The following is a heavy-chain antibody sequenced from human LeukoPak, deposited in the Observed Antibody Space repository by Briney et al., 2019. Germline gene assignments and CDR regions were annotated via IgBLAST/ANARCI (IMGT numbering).Heavy chain of an antibody. Sequence: GGSLRLSCAASGFTFSSYSMNWVRQAPGKGLEWVSSISSSSSYIYYADSVKGRFTISRDNAKNSLYLQMNSLRAEDTAVYYCARDPADSSGYPGYWGQGTLVTVSS. CDR2: ISSSSSYI. J-gene: IGHJ4*02. CDR3: ARDPADSSGYPGY. V-gene: IGHV3-21*01. D-gene: IGHD3-22*01. CDR1: GFTFSSYS.